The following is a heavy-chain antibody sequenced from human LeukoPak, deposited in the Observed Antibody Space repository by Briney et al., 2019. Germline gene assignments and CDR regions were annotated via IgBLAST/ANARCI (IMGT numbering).Heavy chain of an antibody. D-gene: IGHD6-6*01. CDR2: IIPIFGTA. CDR1: GGTLSRYA. V-gene: IGHV1-69*05. J-gene: IGHJ6*03. CDR3: AIHGPYSSSSRAPDYYMVV. Sequence: SVKVSCKASGGTLSRYAISWVRQAPGQGLEWMGEIIPIFGTANYAQKFQGRVTITTDDSTSIAYMELSSLRYEDTAVYYCAIHGPYSSSSRAPDYYMVVWGKGSTVTVSS.